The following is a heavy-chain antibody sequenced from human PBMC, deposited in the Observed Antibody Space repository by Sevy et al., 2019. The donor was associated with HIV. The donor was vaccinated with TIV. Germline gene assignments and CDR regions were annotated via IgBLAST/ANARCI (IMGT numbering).Heavy chain of an antibody. CDR2: IKSKGSGGTR. Sequence: GGSLRLSCVVSGLTFTDAWMAWVRQAPGKGLEWLGRIKSKGSGGTRDYAAPVKGRFTISRDDSKNTVYLQMNSLKTEDIDVYYCTWVTKVTEPLGVWGQGTAVTVSS. CDR1: GLTFTDAW. V-gene: IGHV3-15*01. D-gene: IGHD4-4*01. CDR3: TWVTKVTEPLGV. J-gene: IGHJ6*02.